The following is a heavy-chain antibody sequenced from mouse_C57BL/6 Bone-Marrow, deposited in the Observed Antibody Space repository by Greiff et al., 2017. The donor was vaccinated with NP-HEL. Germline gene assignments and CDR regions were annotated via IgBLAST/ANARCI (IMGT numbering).Heavy chain of an antibody. CDR2: SRNKANDYTT. CDR1: GFTFSDFY. D-gene: IGHD2-4*01. CDR3: ARDAGYDYDGAFDV. Sequence: EVMLVESGGGLVQSGRSLRLSCATSGFTFSDFYMEWVRQAPGKGLEWIAASRNKANDYTTEYSASVKGRFIVSRDTSQSILYLQMNALRAEDTAIYYCARDAGYDYDGAFDVWGTGTTVTVSS. J-gene: IGHJ1*03. V-gene: IGHV7-1*01.